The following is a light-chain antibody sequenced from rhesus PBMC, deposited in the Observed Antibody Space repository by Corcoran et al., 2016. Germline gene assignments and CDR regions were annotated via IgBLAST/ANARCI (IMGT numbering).Light chain of an antibody. CDR1: QGISSW. J-gene: IGKJ2*01. CDR3: QQYDDLPYS. Sequence: DIQMTQSPSSLSASVGDKVTITCHASQGISSWLAWYPQKPGKAPKPLIDYAASLQSGVPSRFSGSGSGTDYTLTISSLQPEDCATYYFQQYDDLPYSFGQGTKVEIK. CDR2: YAA. V-gene: IGKV1-19*01.